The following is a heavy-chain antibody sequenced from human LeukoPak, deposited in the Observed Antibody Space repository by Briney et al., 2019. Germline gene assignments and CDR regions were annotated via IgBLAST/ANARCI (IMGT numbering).Heavy chain of an antibody. CDR1: GYTFTSYG. J-gene: IGHJ3*02. D-gene: IGHD2-2*01. CDR2: ISAYNGNT. Sequence: ASVNVSCKASGYTFTSYGISWVRQAPGQGLEWMGWISAYNGNTNYAQKLQGRVTMTTDTSTSTAYMELRSLRSDDTAVYYCAREQPPGYCSSTSCYPFDIWGQGTMVTVSS. V-gene: IGHV1-18*01. CDR3: AREQPPGYCSSTSCYPFDI.